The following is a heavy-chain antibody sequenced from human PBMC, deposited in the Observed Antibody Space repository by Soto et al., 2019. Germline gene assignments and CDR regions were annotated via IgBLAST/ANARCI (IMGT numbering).Heavy chain of an antibody. CDR3: ARYYDSRNSGSWFDP. Sequence: SETLSLTCTISGGSISSSSYYWGWIRQPPGKGLEWIGSIYYSGSTYYNPSLKGRVTISVDTSKKQFSLKLSSVTAADTAVYYCARYYDSRNSGSWFDPWGQGTLVTVSS. CDR1: GGSISSSSYY. V-gene: IGHV4-39*01. J-gene: IGHJ5*02. CDR2: IYYSGST. D-gene: IGHD3-22*01.